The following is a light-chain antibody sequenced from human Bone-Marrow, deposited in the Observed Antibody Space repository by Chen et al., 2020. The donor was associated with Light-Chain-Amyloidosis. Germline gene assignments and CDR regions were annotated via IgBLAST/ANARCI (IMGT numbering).Light chain of an antibody. CDR2: EVT. Sequence: QSALTQPASGSGSPGQSIPISCTGTSSDVGGDNHVSWYQQHPDKAPKLMIYEVTNLPSWVPDRFSGSKSDNTASLTISGLQTEDEADYFCSSYTITNTLVFGSGTRVTVL. CDR1: SSDVGGDNH. CDR3: SSYTITNTLV. J-gene: IGLJ1*01. V-gene: IGLV2-14*01.